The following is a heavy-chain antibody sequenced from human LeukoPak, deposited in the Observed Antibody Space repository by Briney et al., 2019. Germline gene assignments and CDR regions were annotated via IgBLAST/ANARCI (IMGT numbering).Heavy chain of an antibody. D-gene: IGHD3-16*02. CDR2: IYYSGST. V-gene: IGHV4-31*03. J-gene: IGHJ4*02. Sequence: SETLSLTCTVSGGSISSGGYYWSWIRQHPGKGLEWIGYIYYSGSTYYNPSLKSRVTISVDTSKNQFSLKLSSVTAADTAVYYCARDSRITFGGDIVCDYWGQGTLVTVSS. CDR1: GGSISSGGYY. CDR3: ARDSRITFGGDIVCDY.